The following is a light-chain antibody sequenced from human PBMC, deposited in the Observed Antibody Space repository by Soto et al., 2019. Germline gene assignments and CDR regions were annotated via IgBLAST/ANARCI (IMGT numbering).Light chain of an antibody. V-gene: IGKV3-20*01. CDR1: QSVSSSY. CDR3: QQSGRP. Sequence: IVVTHSPGTLSLSPGERATLSYRASQSVSSSYLAWYQQKPGQAPRLLIHGASSRATGIPDRFSGSGSGTDFTLTISRLEPEDSAVYYCQQSGRPFGQGTKVDIK. J-gene: IGKJ1*01. CDR2: GAS.